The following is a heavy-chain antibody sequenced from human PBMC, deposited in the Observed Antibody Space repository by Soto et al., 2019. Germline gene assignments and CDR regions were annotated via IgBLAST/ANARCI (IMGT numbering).Heavy chain of an antibody. Sequence: GGSLRLSCATSGFPFSIYEMNLVRQSPGKGLEWVSYISSSGSTIYYADSVKGRFTISRDNAKNSLYLQMDSLRAEDTAVYYCARDQEAGSFFPFAYGMDVWGHGNRAPVSS. CDR2: ISSSGSTI. CDR1: GFPFSIYE. V-gene: IGHV3-48*03. CDR3: ARDQEAGSFFPFAYGMDV. D-gene: IGHD6-13*01. J-gene: IGHJ6*02.